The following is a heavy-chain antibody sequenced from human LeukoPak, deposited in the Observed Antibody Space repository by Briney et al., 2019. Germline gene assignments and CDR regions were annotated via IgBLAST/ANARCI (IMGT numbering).Heavy chain of an antibody. D-gene: IGHD6-13*01. J-gene: IGHJ4*02. CDR1: GFSFSDYY. V-gene: IGHV3-11*04. Sequence: GGSLRLSCAASGFSFSDYYMSWIRRAPGKGLEWVSYISSGGTIIYQADSMKGRFTISRDNAKNTLYLQMNSLRAEDTTVYYCARGTSWYIDYWGQGTLVTVSS. CDR3: ARGTSWYIDY. CDR2: ISSGGTII.